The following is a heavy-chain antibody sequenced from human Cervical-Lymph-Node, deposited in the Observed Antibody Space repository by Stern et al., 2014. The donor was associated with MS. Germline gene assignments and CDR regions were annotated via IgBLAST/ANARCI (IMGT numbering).Heavy chain of an antibody. Sequence: EVQLEESGAEVIRPGASLKISCKGSGFNFSIYWIAWVRQVPGKGLEWMGFIYPGDSDTRYSQSFQGRVTMSADKSTSTAYLQVSSLNASDTAMYFCARQTTAWASDVWGQGTLVTVSS. J-gene: IGHJ4*02. D-gene: IGHD1-14*01. V-gene: IGHV5-51*01. CDR2: IYPGDSDT. CDR1: GFNFSIYW. CDR3: ARQTTAWASDV.